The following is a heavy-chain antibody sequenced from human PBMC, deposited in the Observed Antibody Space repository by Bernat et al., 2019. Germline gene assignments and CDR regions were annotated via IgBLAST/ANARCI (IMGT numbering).Heavy chain of an antibody. CDR2: INQDGSEK. CDR1: GFTLSSYW. Sequence: EVQLVESGGGLVQPGGSLRLSCAASGFTLSSYWMSWVRQAPGKGLEWVANINQDGSEKYYVDSVKGRFTISRDNAKNSLYLQMNSLRAEDTAVYYCARDREYYYYMDVWGKGIIVTVS. D-gene: IGHD1-26*01. V-gene: IGHV3-7*04. CDR3: ARDREYYYYMDV. J-gene: IGHJ6*03.